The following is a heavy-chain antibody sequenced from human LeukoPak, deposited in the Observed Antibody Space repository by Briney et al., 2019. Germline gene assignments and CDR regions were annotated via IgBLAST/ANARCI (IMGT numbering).Heavy chain of an antibody. V-gene: IGHV4-34*01. J-gene: IGHJ6*03. D-gene: IGHD6-6*01. CDR1: GGSFSGYY. CDR3: ARAMGQLVNYYYYMDV. CDR2: INHSGST. Sequence: PSETLSLTCAVYGGSFSGYYWSWIRQPPGKGLEWIGEINHSGSTNYNPSLKSRVTISVDTSKNQFSLKLSSVTAADTAVYYCARAMGQLVNYYYYMDVWGKGTTVTVSS.